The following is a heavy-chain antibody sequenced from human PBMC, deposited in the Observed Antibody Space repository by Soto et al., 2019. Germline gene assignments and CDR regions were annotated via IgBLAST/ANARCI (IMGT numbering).Heavy chain of an antibody. CDR3: AIVPDY. V-gene: IGHV4-30-2*01. CDR2: MYHSGST. Sequence: QLQLQESGSGLVKPSQTLSLTCAVSGGSISSGGYSWSWIRQPPGKGLEWIGYMYHSGSTYYDPSLKSRVNTQIDRSKHQFSLKLSSVTAAATAVYYCAIVPDYWGQGSLVTVSS. J-gene: IGHJ4*02. CDR1: GGSISSGGYS.